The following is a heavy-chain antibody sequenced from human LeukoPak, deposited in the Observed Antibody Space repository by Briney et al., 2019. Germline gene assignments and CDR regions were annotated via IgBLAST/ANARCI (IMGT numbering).Heavy chain of an antibody. V-gene: IGHV3-9*01. CDR3: ARGRPDYFFDY. J-gene: IGHJ4*02. D-gene: IGHD6-6*01. CDR2: ISWNSGSI. Sequence: GRSLRLSCAASGFTFDDYAMHWVRQAPGKGLEWVSGISWNSGSIGYADSVKGRFTISRDNAKNSLYLQMNSLRAEDTAVYYCARGRPDYFFDYWGQGTLVTVSS. CDR1: GFTFDDYA.